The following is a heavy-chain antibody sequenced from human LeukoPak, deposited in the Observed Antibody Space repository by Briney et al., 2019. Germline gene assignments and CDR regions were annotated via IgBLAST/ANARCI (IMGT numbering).Heavy chain of an antibody. Sequence: SGGSLRLSCSASGFSFSTFAMTWVRQAPGKGLEWVSSISSSNTYIYYAESVKGRFTISRDNAKNSLYLQMNSLRAEDTAVYYCARDPLGRAADYWGQGPLVTVSS. CDR3: ARDPLGRAADY. D-gene: IGHD7-27*01. CDR2: ISSSNTYI. J-gene: IGHJ4*02. V-gene: IGHV3-21*01. CDR1: GFSFSTFA.